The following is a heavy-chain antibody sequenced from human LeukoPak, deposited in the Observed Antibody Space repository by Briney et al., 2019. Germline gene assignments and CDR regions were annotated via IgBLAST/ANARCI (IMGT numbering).Heavy chain of an antibody. V-gene: IGHV4-34*01. CDR1: GGSLNGYY. J-gene: IGHJ4*02. CDR2: IDLRNAT. Sequence: LETLSLTCAVYGGSLNGYYWSWIRQSPGKGLEWLGEIDLRNATKYNSSLESRVTLSLDTPFNQFSRELTSVTAADTAIYCCARGSSYGGSGYAYFDHWGQGCLFSV. CDR3: ARGSSYGGSGYAYFDH. D-gene: IGHD3-22*01.